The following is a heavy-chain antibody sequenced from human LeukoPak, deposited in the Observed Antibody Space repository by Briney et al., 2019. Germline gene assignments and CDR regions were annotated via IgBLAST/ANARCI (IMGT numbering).Heavy chain of an antibody. V-gene: IGHV3-23*01. D-gene: IGHD3-22*01. CDR3: ARAYGYSGYYQLPIDY. CDR1: GFTFSSYA. Sequence: HPGGSLRLSCVASGFTFSSYAMSWVRQAPGKGLEWVSGITGSGDYTHHADSVKGRFTISRDNSKNTLFLQMNSLRVADTALYYCARAYGYSGYYQLPIDYWGQGTLVTVSS. CDR2: ITGSGDYT. J-gene: IGHJ4*02.